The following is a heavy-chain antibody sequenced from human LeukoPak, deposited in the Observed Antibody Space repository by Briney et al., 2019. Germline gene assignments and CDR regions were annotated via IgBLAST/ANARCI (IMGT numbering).Heavy chain of an antibody. CDR3: ARGAPTTRIGAGRFDY. V-gene: IGHV1-46*01. CDR2: INPSGGST. J-gene: IGHJ4*02. D-gene: IGHD5-12*01. Sequence: ASVKVSRKASGYTFTSYGISWVRQAPGQGLEWMGEINPSGGSTSYAQKFQGRITVTRDTYTNTVYMDLSSLRSEDTATYYCARGAPTTRIGAGRFDYWGQGSLLTVAS. CDR1: GYTFTSYG.